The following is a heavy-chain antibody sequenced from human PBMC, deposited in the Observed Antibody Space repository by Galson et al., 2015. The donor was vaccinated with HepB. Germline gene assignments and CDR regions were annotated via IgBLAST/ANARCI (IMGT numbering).Heavy chain of an antibody. Sequence: CTVSGGSISSGDYYWSWIRQPPGKGLEWIGYIYYSGSAYYNPSLKSRVTISSDTSKNQFSLKLTSVTAADTAVYYCARASYDILTGYYLDYWGQGTLVTVSS. CDR2: IYYSGSA. J-gene: IGHJ4*02. CDR1: GGSISSGDYY. D-gene: IGHD3-9*01. CDR3: ARASYDILTGYYLDY. V-gene: IGHV4-30-4*01.